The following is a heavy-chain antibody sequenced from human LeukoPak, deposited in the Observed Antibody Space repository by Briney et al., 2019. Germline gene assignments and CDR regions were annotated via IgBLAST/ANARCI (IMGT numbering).Heavy chain of an antibody. CDR3: AKDRVAAAGIGEFAY. Sequence: GGSLRLSCAASGFSFNSFEMSWVRQAPGKGLEWVSYISSSGSTIYYADSVKGRFTISRDNSKNTLYLQMNSLRAEDTAVYHCAKDRVAAAGIGEFAYWGQGTLVTVSS. CDR1: GFSFNSFE. CDR2: ISSSGSTI. J-gene: IGHJ4*02. D-gene: IGHD6-13*01. V-gene: IGHV3-48*03.